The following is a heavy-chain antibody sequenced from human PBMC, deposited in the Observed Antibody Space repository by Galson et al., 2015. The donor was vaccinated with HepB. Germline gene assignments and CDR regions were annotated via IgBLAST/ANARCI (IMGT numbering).Heavy chain of an antibody. CDR1: GFTFSSYA. D-gene: IGHD4-17*01. Sequence: SLRLSCAASGFTFSSYAMHWVRQAPGKGLEWVSFISYDGSNKYYADSVKGRFTISRDNSKNTLYLQMNSLRPEDTALYYCARAPPTNDYGDYYFDYWGQGSLVTVSS. V-gene: IGHV3-30-3*01. CDR3: ARAPPTNDYGDYYFDY. CDR2: ISYDGSNK. J-gene: IGHJ4*02.